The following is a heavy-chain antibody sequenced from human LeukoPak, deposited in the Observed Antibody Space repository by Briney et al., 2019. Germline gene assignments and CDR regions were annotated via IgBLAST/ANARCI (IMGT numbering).Heavy chain of an antibody. Sequence: GGSLRLSCAASGXTVSSNYVSWVRQAPGKGLEWVSVIYSGGSTYYADSVKGRFTISRDNSKNTLYLQMNSLRAEDTAVYYCASRPPLNCSGGSCYIPWFDYWGQGTLVTVSS. CDR2: IYSGGST. CDR1: GXTVSSNY. V-gene: IGHV3-53*01. CDR3: ASRPPLNCSGGSCYIPWFDY. D-gene: IGHD2-15*01. J-gene: IGHJ4*02.